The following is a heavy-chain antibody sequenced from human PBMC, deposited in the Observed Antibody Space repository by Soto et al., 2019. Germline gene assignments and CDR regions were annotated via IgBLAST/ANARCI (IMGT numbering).Heavy chain of an antibody. CDR2: INHSGST. CDR1: GGSFSGYY. J-gene: IGHJ4*02. D-gene: IGHD5-12*01. V-gene: IGHV4-34*01. Sequence: QVLLQQWGAGLLKPSETLSLTCAVYGGSFSGYYWSWIRQPPGKGLEWIGEINHSGSTNYSPSLKSRVTLSVDTSKNQFSLKLNSVTAADTAVYYCARDVAKDYWGQGTLVTVSS. CDR3: ARDVAKDY.